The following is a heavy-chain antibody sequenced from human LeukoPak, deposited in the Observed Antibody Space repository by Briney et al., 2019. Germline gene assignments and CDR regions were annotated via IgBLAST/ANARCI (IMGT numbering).Heavy chain of an antibody. D-gene: IGHD4-17*01. J-gene: IGHJ4*02. CDR2: ISAYNGNT. CDR3: ARDLRLRGHFGTVDY. V-gene: IGHV1-18*04. CDR1: GNTFTGYY. Sequence: ASVKVSCKASGNTFTGYYMHWVRQAPGQGLEWMGWISAYNGNTNYAQKLQGRVTMTTDTSTSTAYMELRSLRSDDTAVYYCARDLRLRGHFGTVDYWGQGTLVTVSS.